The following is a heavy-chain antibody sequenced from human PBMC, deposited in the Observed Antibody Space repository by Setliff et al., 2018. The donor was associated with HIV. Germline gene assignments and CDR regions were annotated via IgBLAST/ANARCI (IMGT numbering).Heavy chain of an antibody. V-gene: IGHV3-30*07. D-gene: IGHD3-22*01. Sequence: GGSLRLSCAASGFIFSTFPMHWVRQAPGKGLEWVAVMSGDANSQYYADSVRGRFTISRDNSKNTVYLQMNSLRDGDTALYYCAKGHYSSGDSKQNGFDMWGQGTMVTVSS. CDR2: MSGDANSQ. CDR1: GFIFSTFP. CDR3: AKGHYSSGDSKQNGFDM. J-gene: IGHJ3*02.